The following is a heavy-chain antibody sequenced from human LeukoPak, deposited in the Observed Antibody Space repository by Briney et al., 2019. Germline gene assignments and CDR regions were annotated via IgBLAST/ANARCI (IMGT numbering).Heavy chain of an antibody. J-gene: IGHJ6*02. CDR1: GVTVSSNC. V-gene: IGHV3-53*01. CDR2: IYSGGST. CDR3: ARGSGMDV. Sequence: PGGSLRLSCVASGVTVSSNCMSWVRQAPGKGLECVSVIYSGGSTDYADSVKGRFTISRDNSKNTLYLQMNSLRAEDTAVYYCARGSGMDVWGQGTTVTVSS.